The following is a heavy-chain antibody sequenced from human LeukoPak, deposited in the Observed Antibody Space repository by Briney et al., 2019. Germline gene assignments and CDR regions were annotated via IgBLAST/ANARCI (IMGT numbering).Heavy chain of an antibody. V-gene: IGHV4-59*01. D-gene: IGHD5-24*01. J-gene: IGHJ4*02. CDR1: GDFITSSY. CDR2: IYYTGEI. Sequence: RSETLSLTCSVSGDFITSSYWSWIRQPPREGLVWSGYIYYTGEIKYNPFLTIRITLSLDTSKNQFSLKMSSVTAADTAVYYSVKAAGRDGGDYWGQGVLVTVSS. CDR3: VKAAGRDGGDY.